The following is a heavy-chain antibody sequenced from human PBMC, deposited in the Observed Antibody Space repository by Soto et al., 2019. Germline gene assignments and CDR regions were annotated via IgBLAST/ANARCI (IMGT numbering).Heavy chain of an antibody. CDR2: IYYSGSI. J-gene: IGHJ6*02. Sequence: PSETLSLTCTVSGGSISSSNYYWGWIRQPPVKGLEWLGSIYYSGSIYYNPSLKSRVTISVDTSKNQFSLKLSSVTAADTAVYYCARYKSNYYYGMDVWGQGTTVTVSS. CDR3: ARYKSNYYYGMDV. CDR1: GGSISSSNYY. V-gene: IGHV4-39*01. D-gene: IGHD1-20*01.